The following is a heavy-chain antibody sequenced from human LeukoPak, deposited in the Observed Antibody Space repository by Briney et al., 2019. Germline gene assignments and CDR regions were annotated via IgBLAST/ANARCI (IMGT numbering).Heavy chain of an antibody. V-gene: IGHV3-23*01. D-gene: IGHD6-13*01. CDR1: GFTFSSYA. Sequence: GGSLRLSCAASGFTFSSYAMSWVRQAPGKGLEWVSAISGSGGSTYYADSVKGRFTVSRDNAKNSLYLQMNSLKTEDTAVYYCTRCFYSSNSTKIHYYYYMDVWGKGTTVTVSS. J-gene: IGHJ6*03. CDR2: ISGSGGST. CDR3: TRCFYSSNSTKIHYYYYMDV.